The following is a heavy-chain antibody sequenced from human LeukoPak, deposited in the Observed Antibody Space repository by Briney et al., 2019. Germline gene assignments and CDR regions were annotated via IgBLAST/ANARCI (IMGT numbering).Heavy chain of an antibody. J-gene: IGHJ4*02. CDR3: ARSHSGSYTRGTFDY. V-gene: IGHV5-51*01. D-gene: IGHD1-26*01. CDR2: IYPGDSDT. CDR1: GYSFTSYW. Sequence: GESLKISCKGSGYSFTSYWIGWVRQMPGKGLEWMGIIYPGDSDTRYSPSFQGQVTISADKSISTAYLQWSSLKASDTAMYYCARSHSGSYTRGTFDYLGQGTLVTVSS.